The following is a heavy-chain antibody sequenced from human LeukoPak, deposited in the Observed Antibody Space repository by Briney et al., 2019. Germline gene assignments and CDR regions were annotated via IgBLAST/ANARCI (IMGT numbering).Heavy chain of an antibody. D-gene: IGHD5-12*01. Sequence: GGSLRLSCAASGFTFSSYSMNWVRQAPGKGLEWVSSISSSSSYIYYADSVKGRFTISRDNAKNSLYLQMNSLRAEDTAVYYCARADSGLGPYFDLWGRGTLVTVSS. CDR2: ISSSSSYI. CDR3: ARADSGLGPYFDL. V-gene: IGHV3-21*01. J-gene: IGHJ2*01. CDR1: GFTFSSYS.